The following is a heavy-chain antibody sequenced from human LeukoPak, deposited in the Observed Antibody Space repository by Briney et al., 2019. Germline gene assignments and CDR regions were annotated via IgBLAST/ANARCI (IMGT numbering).Heavy chain of an antibody. CDR2: IYYSGST. J-gene: IGHJ5*02. D-gene: IGHD3-10*01. Sequence: PSETLSLTCTVSGDSISSGNNYWSWIRQPPGKGLEWIGYIYYSGSTYYNPSLKSRVTISVDTSKNQFSLKLSSVTAADTAVYYCARAGSINMVGRFDPWGQGTLVTVSS. V-gene: IGHV4-30-4*01. CDR3: ARAGSINMVGRFDP. CDR1: GDSISSGNNY.